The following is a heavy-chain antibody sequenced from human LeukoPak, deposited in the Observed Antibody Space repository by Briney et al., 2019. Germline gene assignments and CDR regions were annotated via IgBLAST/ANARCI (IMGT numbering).Heavy chain of an antibody. V-gene: IGHV6-1*01. CDR3: AREEESSGWSFDY. Sequence: SQTLSLTCAISGDSVSSNSAAWNWIRQSPSRGLEWLGRTFYRSKWYNDYIVSVESRININPDTSKNQLSLQLKSVTPEDTAMYYCAREEESSGWSFDYWGQGILVTVSS. CDR2: TFYRSKWYN. CDR1: GDSVSSNSAA. D-gene: IGHD6-19*01. J-gene: IGHJ4*02.